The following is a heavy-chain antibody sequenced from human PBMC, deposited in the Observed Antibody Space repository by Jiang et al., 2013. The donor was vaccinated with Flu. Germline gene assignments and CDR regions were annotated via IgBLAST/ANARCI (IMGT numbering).Heavy chain of an antibody. CDR3: ARAAILWFGEGYYFDY. CDR1: GDSVSSNSAA. CDR2: TYYRSKWYN. J-gene: IGHJ4*02. V-gene: IGHV6-1*01. Sequence: QTLSLTCAISGDSVSSNSAAWNWIRQSPSRGLEWLGRTYYRSKWYNDYAVSVKSRITINPDTSKNQFSLQLNSVTPEDTAVYYCARAAILWFGEGYYFDYWGQGTLVTVSS. D-gene: IGHD3-10*01.